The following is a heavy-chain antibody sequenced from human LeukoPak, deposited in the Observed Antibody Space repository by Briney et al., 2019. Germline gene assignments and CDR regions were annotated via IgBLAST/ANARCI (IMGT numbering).Heavy chain of an antibody. D-gene: IGHD2-15*01. CDR2: IKQDGSEK. V-gene: IGHV3-7*03. CDR1: GFTFSSYW. CDR3: AREAARVVAAHFDY. J-gene: IGHJ4*02. Sequence: GGSLRLSCAASGFTFSSYWMSWVRQAPGKGLEWVANIKQDGSEKYYVDSVKGRFTISRDNAKNSLYLQMNSLRAEDTAVYYCAREAARVVAAHFDYWGQGTLVTVSP.